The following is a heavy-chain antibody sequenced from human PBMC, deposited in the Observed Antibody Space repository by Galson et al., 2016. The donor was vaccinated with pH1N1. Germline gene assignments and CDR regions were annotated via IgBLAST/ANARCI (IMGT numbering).Heavy chain of an antibody. Sequence: SVKVSCKASGYTFTSNAMNWVRQAPGQGLEWMGWINTNTGNPTYAQGFTGQFVFSLDTSVSMASLQISSLKAEDTAVYYCPRSYCSSTRCYGGSYYYYGMDVWGQGTTVTVSS. CDR1: GYTFTSNA. D-gene: IGHD2-2*01. CDR3: PRSYCSSTRCYGGSYYYYGMDV. V-gene: IGHV7-4-1*04. CDR2: INTNTGNP. J-gene: IGHJ6*02.